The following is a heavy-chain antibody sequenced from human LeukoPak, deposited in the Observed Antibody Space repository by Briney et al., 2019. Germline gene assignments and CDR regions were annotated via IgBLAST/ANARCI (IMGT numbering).Heavy chain of an antibody. CDR3: AKAGYYDSSGYYYVAWYFDY. J-gene: IGHJ4*02. V-gene: IGHV3-30*02. D-gene: IGHD3-22*01. CDR1: GFTFSSYG. Sequence: TGGSLRLSCAASGFTFSSYGIHWVRQAPGKGLEWVAFIRYDGSNKYYADSVKGRFTISRDNSRNTLYLQMNSLRAGDTAVYYCAKAGYYDSSGYYYVAWYFDYWGQGTLVTVSS. CDR2: IRYDGSNK.